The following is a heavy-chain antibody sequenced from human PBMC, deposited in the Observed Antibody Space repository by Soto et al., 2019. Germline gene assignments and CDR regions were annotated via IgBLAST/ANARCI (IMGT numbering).Heavy chain of an antibody. J-gene: IGHJ4*02. CDR3: ARDGNSSSPLRY. V-gene: IGHV1-2*04. Sequence: GXSVKVSCKASVYTFTGYYMHWVRQAPGQGLEWMGWINPNSGGTNYAQKFQGWVTMTRDTSISTAYMELSRLRSDDTAVYYCARDGNSSSPLRYWGQGTMVTVSS. CDR2: INPNSGGT. D-gene: IGHD6-6*01. CDR1: VYTFTGYY.